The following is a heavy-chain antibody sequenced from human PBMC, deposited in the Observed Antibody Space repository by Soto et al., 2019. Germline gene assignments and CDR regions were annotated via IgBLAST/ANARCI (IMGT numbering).Heavy chain of an antibody. CDR3: VKNSGWFNT. J-gene: IGHJ5*02. D-gene: IGHD3-10*01. V-gene: IGHV3-23*01. Sequence: GGSLRLSCAASGFPFSSTDMSWVRQAPGKGLEWVSTILDTGTTVFYADSVKGRFTVSRDNSNNTLYIKMNNLRADDTAVYYCVKNSGWFNTWGQGALVTVSS. CDR2: ILDTGTTV. CDR1: GFPFSSTD.